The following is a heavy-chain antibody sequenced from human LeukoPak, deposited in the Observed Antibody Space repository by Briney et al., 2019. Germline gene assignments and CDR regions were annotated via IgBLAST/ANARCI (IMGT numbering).Heavy chain of an antibody. CDR2: IYYSGST. Sequence: PSGSLSLTCTASGVSISSYYWSWIRQPPGKGLEWIGYIYYSGSTYDADSLKSRVTISVDTSKNQFSLKLSSLTAADTAVYYCARTDYYYYYMDVGGKGTTVTVSS. CDR1: GVSISSYY. J-gene: IGHJ6*03. V-gene: IGHV4-59*01. CDR3: ARTDYYYYYMDV.